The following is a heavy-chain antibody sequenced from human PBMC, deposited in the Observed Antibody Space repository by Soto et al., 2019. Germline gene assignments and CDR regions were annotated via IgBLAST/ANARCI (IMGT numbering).Heavy chain of an antibody. CDR2: SYDGGRT. Sequence: QVQLQESGPGLVKPSQTLSLTCTVSGGSISTVDYWWSWIRQSPDMGLEWIGHSYDGGRTYNNPSLESRVTITVDTSKTQLSLTLSSVSAADTAVYYCARGPSGDKVDSWGQGTLVTVSS. CDR1: GGSISTVDYW. D-gene: IGHD7-27*01. J-gene: IGHJ4*02. CDR3: ARGPSGDKVDS. V-gene: IGHV4-30-4*01.